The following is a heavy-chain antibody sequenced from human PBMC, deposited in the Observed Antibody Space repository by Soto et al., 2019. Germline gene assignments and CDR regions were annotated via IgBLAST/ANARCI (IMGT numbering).Heavy chain of an antibody. CDR2: IVVGSGNT. J-gene: IGHJ6*02. V-gene: IGHV1-58*01. Sequence: GGPVKVSCKASGFTFTSSAVQWVRQARGQRLEWIGWIVVGSGNTNYAQKFQERVTITRDMSTSTAYMELSSLRSEDTAVYYCAATTPTYYYYGMDVWGQGTTVTVSS. CDR1: GFTFTSSA. D-gene: IGHD4-4*01. CDR3: AATTPTYYYYGMDV.